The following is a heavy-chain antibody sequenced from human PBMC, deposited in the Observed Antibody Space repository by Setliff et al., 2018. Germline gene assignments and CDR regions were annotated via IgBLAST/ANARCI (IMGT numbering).Heavy chain of an antibody. CDR2: IKQDGSEK. D-gene: IGHD3-16*01. CDR3: TTGRAPWMGATFFDL. V-gene: IGHV3-7*03. CDR1: GFPFNIYW. J-gene: IGHJ4*02. Sequence: LRLSCAASGFPFNIYWMSWVRQAPGKGLEWVANIKQDGSEKYYVDSVGGRFTVSRDNAQNSLFLQMNTLRAEDTAVYYCTTGRAPWMGATFFDLWGQGALVTVSS.